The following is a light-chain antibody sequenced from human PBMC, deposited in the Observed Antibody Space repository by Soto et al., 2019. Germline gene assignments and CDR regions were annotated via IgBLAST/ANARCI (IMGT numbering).Light chain of an antibody. CDR1: QAVNTS. Sequence: EIVLTQSPATLSSFPGDRVTLSCRASQAVNTSLAWYQHKPGQAPRLLIYLASNRAAGVPARFSGSGSGTDFTLTISDVEPEDFAVYYCHQRQSWPRTFGQGTTVDIK. CDR3: HQRQSWPRT. CDR2: LAS. J-gene: IGKJ1*01. V-gene: IGKV3-11*01.